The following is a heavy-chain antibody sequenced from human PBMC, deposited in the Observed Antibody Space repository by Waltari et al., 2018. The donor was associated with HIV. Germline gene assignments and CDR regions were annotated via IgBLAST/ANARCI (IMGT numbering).Heavy chain of an antibody. V-gene: IGHV1-2*02. D-gene: IGHD3-9*01. Sequence: QVQLVQSGAEVKKPGASVKVSCKASGYTFTAYYIHCVRQAPGQGLEWMGWMNPNSGGTNYPQKFKGRVTMTRDTSIKTAYLQLSSLTSDDTALYWCSRGGTILTGYYPSGLSLGQGTPVIVSS. CDR1: GYTFTAYY. J-gene: IGHJ5*02. CDR2: MNPNSGGT. CDR3: SRGGTILTGYYPSGLS.